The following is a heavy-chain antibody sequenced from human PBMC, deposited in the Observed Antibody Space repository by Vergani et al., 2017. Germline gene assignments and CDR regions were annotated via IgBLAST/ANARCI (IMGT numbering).Heavy chain of an antibody. CDR1: NYSIGRVYF. CDR2: IFHGGMT. CDR3: ARHGGSGNYYQLFDS. Sequence: QVHLQESGPGLVKPLETLSPTCSVPNYSIGRVYFWGWIRRSPGKGLEYIASIFHGGMTYYNPPRKSRATISIDTSENVIYLRLTSVTAAATALYHCARHGGSGNYYQLFDSWGQGTLVIVSS. V-gene: IGHV4-38-2*02. J-gene: IGHJ4*02. D-gene: IGHD3-10*01.